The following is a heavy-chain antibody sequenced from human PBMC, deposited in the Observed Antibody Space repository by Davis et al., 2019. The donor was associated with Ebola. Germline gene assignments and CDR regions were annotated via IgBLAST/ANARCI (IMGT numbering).Heavy chain of an antibody. CDR3: ATCGFCISSSGIDY. CDR2: ISGAGYNT. Sequence: PGGSLRLSCEASGFRFTNYAMNWVRQGPGQGLEWVSGISGAGYNTYHADSVKGRFTISRDNSKNTLYLQMNSLSADDTAVYYCATCGFCISSSGIDYRGQGTLVTVSS. CDR1: GFRFTNYA. J-gene: IGHJ4*02. V-gene: IGHV3-23*01. D-gene: IGHD6-19*01.